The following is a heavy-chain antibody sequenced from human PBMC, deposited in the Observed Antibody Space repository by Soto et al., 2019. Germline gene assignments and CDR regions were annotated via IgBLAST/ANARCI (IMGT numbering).Heavy chain of an antibody. CDR3: ASISAAAGTTISSYYYGVDV. CDR1: GYSFTSYW. D-gene: IGHD6-13*01. V-gene: IGHV5-10-1*01. Sequence: GESLKISCKGPGYSFTSYWISWVRQMPGKGLEWMGRVDPSDSYTNYSPSFQGHVTISADKSISTAYLQWSSLKASDTAMYYCASISAAAGTTISSYYYGVDVGGQGTTVSVSS. J-gene: IGHJ6*02. CDR2: VDPSDSYT.